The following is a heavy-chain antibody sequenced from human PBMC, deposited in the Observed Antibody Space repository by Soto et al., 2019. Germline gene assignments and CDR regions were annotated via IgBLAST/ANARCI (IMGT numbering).Heavy chain of an antibody. D-gene: IGHD3-9*01. CDR2: MRPNNGNT. Sequence: QVQLVQSGAEVKKPGASVKVSCKASGYTFTNYDINWVRQATGQGLEWMGWMRPNNGNTGYAQKCQGRVTMTRNSSINAGYMELSSLRSEDTAVYYCASWAGYSKWGQGTLVTVSS. J-gene: IGHJ4*02. CDR3: ASWAGYSK. CDR1: GYTFTNYD. V-gene: IGHV1-8*01.